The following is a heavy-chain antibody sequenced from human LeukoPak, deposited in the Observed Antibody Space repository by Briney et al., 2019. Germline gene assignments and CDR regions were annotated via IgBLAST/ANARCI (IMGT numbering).Heavy chain of an antibody. J-gene: IGHJ4*02. CDR3: AKGGLWFGELLPN. CDR1: GFTFSSYA. CDR2: ISGSGGST. V-gene: IGHV3-23*01. D-gene: IGHD3-10*01. Sequence: GGSLRLSCAASGFTFSSYAMSWVRQAPGKGLEWVSAISGSGGSTYYADSVKGRFTTSRDNSKNTLYLQMNSLRAEDTAVYYCAKGGLWFGELLPNWGQGTLVTVSS.